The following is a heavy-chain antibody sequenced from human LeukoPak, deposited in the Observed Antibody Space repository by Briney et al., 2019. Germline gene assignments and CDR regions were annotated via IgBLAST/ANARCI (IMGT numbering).Heavy chain of an antibody. Sequence: SETLSLTCTVSGYSISSGYYWGWIRQPPGKGLEWIGYIYYSGSTNYNPSPKSRVTISVDTSKNQFPLKLSSVTAADTAVYYCARGGVGATNFDYWGQGTLVTVSS. CDR3: ARGGVGATNFDY. D-gene: IGHD1-26*01. V-gene: IGHV4-38-2*02. J-gene: IGHJ4*02. CDR1: GYSISSGYY. CDR2: IYYSGST.